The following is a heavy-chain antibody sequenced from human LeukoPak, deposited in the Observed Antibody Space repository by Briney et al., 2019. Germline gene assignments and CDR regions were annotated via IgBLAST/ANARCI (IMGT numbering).Heavy chain of an antibody. CDR1: GYSFTSYW. CDR2: IYAGGSDT. V-gene: IGHV5-51*01. J-gene: IGHJ6*02. CDR3: GRSGHYGTDV. D-gene: IGHD3-10*01. Sequence: GESLQISCTGSGYSFTSYWIAWVRQMPGKGLAWMGIIYAGGSDTRYSPSFQGQVSISVDKSINTAYLQWRSLKASDTAMYYCGRSGHYGTDVWGQGTTVTVSS.